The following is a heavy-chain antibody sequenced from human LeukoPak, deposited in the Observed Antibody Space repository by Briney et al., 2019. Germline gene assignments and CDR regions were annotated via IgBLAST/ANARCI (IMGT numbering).Heavy chain of an antibody. D-gene: IGHD3-10*01. CDR1: GGSFSGYY. V-gene: IGHV4-34*01. CDR2: INHSGST. CDR3: ARSGSGSYLNYYYYYYMDV. J-gene: IGHJ6*03. Sequence: SETLSLTCAVYGGSFSGYYCSWVRQPPGKGLEWIGEINHSGSTNYNPSLKSRVTISVDTSKNQFSLKLSSVTAADTAVYYCARSGSGSYLNYYYYYYMDVWGKGTTVTVSS.